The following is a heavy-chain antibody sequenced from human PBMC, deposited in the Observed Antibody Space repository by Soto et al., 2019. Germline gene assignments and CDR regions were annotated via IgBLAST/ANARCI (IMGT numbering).Heavy chain of an antibody. V-gene: IGHV3-30*18. CDR3: AKDLTYYYDSSGYYCDY. Sequence: GGSLRLSCAASGFTFSSYGMHWVRQAPGKGLEWVAVISYDGSNKYYADSVKGRFTISRDNSKNTLYLQMNSLRAEDTAVYYCAKDLTYYYDSSGYYCDYWGQGTLVTVSS. D-gene: IGHD3-22*01. J-gene: IGHJ4*02. CDR1: GFTFSSYG. CDR2: ISYDGSNK.